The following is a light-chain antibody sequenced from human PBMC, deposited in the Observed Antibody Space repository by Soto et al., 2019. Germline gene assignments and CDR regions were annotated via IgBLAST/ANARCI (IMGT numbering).Light chain of an antibody. J-gene: IGLJ1*01. CDR2: DDS. CDR1: NIGGES. CDR3: HVWDSSSDHYV. V-gene: IGLV3-21*02. Sequence: SYELTQPPSLSVAPGQAARITCGGNNIGGESVHWYQQKPGQAPVLVVYDDSDRPSGIPDRFSGSNSGDTATLTIRRVEAGDEADYYCHVWDSSSDHYVFGTGTKVTVL.